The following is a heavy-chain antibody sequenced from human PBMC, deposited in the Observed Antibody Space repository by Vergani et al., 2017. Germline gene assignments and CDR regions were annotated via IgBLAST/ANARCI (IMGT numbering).Heavy chain of an antibody. J-gene: IGHJ5*02. V-gene: IGHV1-69*12. D-gene: IGHD2-15*01. Sequence: QVQLVQSGAEVKKPGSSVKVSCKASGGTFSSYAITWVRQAPGQGLEWMGGIIPIFGTANYAQKFQGRVTITADETTCTAYMELSSLRSEDTAVYYCASVAECXGGSCYPLRSPTELVFDPGGQGTLVTVSS. CDR2: IIPIFGTA. CDR3: ASVAECXGGSCYPLRSPTELVFDP. CDR1: GGTFSSYA.